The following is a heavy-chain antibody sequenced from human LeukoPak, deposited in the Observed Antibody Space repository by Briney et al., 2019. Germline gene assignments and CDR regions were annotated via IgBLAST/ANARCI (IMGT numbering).Heavy chain of an antibody. J-gene: IGHJ6*03. Sequence: GGSLRLSCAASGFTFSSYWMSWVRQAPGKGLEWVANIKQDGSEKYYVDSVKGRFTISRDNAKNSLYLQMNSLRAEDTAVYYCARSRPAAGDYYYMDVWGKGTTVTISS. V-gene: IGHV3-7*01. CDR1: GFTFSSYW. CDR3: ARSRPAAGDYYYMDV. CDR2: IKQDGSEK. D-gene: IGHD6-13*01.